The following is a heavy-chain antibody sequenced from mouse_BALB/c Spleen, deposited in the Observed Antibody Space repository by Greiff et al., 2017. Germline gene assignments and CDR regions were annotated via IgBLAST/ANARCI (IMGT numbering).Heavy chain of an antibody. J-gene: IGHJ3*01. CDR3: ARADEWFAY. CDR2: ISSGGST. CDR1: GFTFSSYA. V-gene: IGHV5-6-5*01. Sequence: DVKLVESGGGLVKPGGSLKLSCAASGFTFSSYAMSWVRQTPEKRLEWVASISSGGSTYYPDSVKGRFTISRDNARNILYLQMSSLRSEDTAMYYCARADEWFAYWGQGTLVTVTA.